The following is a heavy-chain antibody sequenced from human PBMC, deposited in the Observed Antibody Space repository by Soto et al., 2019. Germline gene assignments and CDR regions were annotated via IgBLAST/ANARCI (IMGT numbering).Heavy chain of an antibody. CDR3: ARARTNYYNTSDYDF. D-gene: IGHD3-22*01. CDR1: GYTFIGYY. V-gene: IGHV1-2*02. J-gene: IGHJ4*02. Sequence: ASVKVSCKASGYTFIGYYMHWVRQAPGQGLEWMGWINPNSGDTNYAQKFQGRVTMTRDTSISTAYAELSRLRFDDTAVYYCARARTNYYNTSDYDFWGQGTRVTVPQ. CDR2: INPNSGDT.